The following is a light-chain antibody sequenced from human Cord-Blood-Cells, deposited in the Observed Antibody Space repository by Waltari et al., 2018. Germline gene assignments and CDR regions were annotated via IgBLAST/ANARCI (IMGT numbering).Light chain of an antibody. CDR3: SSYTSSRV. V-gene: IGLV2-14*01. J-gene: IGLJ2*01. CDR2: EVS. CDR1: SSDVGGYNY. Sequence: QAALTQPAPVPGSPGPSLTISCPGTSSDVGGYNYVSWYQQHPGKAPKLMIYEVSNRPSGVSNRFSGSKSGNTASLTISGLQAEDEADYYCSSYTSSRVFGGGTKLTVL.